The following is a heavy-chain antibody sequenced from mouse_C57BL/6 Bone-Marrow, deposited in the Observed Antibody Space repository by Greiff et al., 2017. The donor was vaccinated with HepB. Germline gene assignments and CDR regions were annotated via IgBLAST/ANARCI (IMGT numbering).Heavy chain of an antibody. CDR1: GYTFTSYW. Sequence: VQLQQPGAELVRPGSSVKLSCKASGYTFTSYWMDWVKQRPGQGLEWIGNIYPSDSETHYNQKFKDKATLTVDKSSSTAYMQLSSLTSEDSAVYYCARQLRDYYAMDYWGQGTSVTVSS. CDR3: ARQLRDYYAMDY. CDR2: IYPSDSET. J-gene: IGHJ4*01. V-gene: IGHV1-61*01. D-gene: IGHD3-2*02.